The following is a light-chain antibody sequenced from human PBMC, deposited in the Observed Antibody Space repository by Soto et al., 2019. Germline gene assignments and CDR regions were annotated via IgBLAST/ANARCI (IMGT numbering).Light chain of an antibody. Sequence: QSALTQPASVSGSPGQSITISCTGTSSDVGNYNLVSWYQQHPGNAPKLMIYEVTKRPSGVSNRFSGSKSGNTASLTISGLHAEDEADYYCCSYAGGSTLVFGGGTKLTVL. J-gene: IGLJ2*01. CDR1: SSDVGNYNL. V-gene: IGLV2-23*02. CDR3: CSYAGGSTLV. CDR2: EVT.